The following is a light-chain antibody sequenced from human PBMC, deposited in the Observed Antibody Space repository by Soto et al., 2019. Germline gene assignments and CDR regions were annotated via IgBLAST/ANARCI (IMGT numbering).Light chain of an antibody. CDR3: QQYDNLPA. CDR2: DAS. Sequence: DIQMTQSLSSLSASVGDRVTITCQASQDISNYLNWYQQKPGKAPKLLIYDASNLETGVPSRFSGSGSATDFTFTISSLQPEDIATYYCQQYDNLPAFGGGTKVEIK. V-gene: IGKV1-33*01. CDR1: QDISNY. J-gene: IGKJ4*01.